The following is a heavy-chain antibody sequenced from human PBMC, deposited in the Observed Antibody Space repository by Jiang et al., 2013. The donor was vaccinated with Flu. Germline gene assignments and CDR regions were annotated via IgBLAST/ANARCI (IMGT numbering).Heavy chain of an antibody. CDR2: ISAYNGNT. J-gene: IGHJ6*02. D-gene: IGHD5-12*01. CDR1: SYG. CDR3: ARDGYSGYDYYYYYGMDV. V-gene: IGHV1-18*01. Sequence: SYGISWVRQAPGQGLEWMGWISAYNGNTNYAQKLQGRVTMTTDTSTSTAYMELRSLRSDDTAVYYCARDGYSGYDYYYYYGMDVWGQGTTVTVSS.